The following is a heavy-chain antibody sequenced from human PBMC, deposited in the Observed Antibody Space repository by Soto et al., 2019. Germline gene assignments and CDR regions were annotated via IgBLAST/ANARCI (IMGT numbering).Heavy chain of an antibody. CDR2: IYYSGRT. CDR3: ARDYDSSGDY. V-gene: IGHV4-39*01. J-gene: IGHJ4*02. Sequence: QLQLQESGPGLVKPSETLSLTCTVSGGSISTSSYYWGWVRQPPGQGLEWIGSIYYSGRTYYNPSIKRRVTISVDTSKNQFSLKLSSVTAAYAAVDYCARDYDSSGDYWGQGTLVTVSS. CDR1: GGSISTSSYY. D-gene: IGHD3-22*01.